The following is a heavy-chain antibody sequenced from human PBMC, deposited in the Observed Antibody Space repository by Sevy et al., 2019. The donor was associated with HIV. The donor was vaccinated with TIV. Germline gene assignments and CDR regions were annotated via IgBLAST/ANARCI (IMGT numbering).Heavy chain of an antibody. CDR3: ARDVVVRGVFPTYYYHYYMDV. D-gene: IGHD3-10*01. V-gene: IGHV4-4*07. J-gene: IGHJ6*03. Sequence: SETLSLTCTVSGASITNYYWSWIRQPAGKGLEWIGRINTRGDTHYNPSLKSRVTMSLDTSQKHFSLKLTSVIAADTAVHYCARDVVVRGVFPTYYYHYYMDVWGKGTTVTVSS. CDR1: GASITNYY. CDR2: INTRGDT.